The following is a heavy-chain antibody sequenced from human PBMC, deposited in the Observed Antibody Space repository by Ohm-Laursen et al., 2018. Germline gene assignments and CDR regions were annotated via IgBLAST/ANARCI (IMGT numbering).Heavy chain of an antibody. V-gene: IGHV3-23*01. CDR3: AKTITAGGSDY. D-gene: IGHD6-13*01. J-gene: IGHJ4*02. CDR1: GFTFSSYA. Sequence: SLRLSCAASGFTFSSYAMNWVRQAPGKGLEWVSVISISGYTTNYADSVKGRFTISRDNSKNTLYLEMNSLRADDTAVYYCAKTITAGGSDYWGQGTLVTVSS. CDR2: ISISGYTT.